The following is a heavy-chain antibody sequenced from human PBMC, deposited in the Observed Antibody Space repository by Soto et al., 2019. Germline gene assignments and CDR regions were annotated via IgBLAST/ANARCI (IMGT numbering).Heavy chain of an antibody. CDR3: ASPYGSGVNSHFDY. J-gene: IGHJ4*02. V-gene: IGHV4-34*01. CDR1: GGSFSGYY. D-gene: IGHD3-10*01. Sequence: QVQLQQWGAGLLKPSETLSLTCAVYGGSFSGYYWSWIRQPPGKGLEWIGEINHSGSTNYNPSLKSRVTMSVHTSKNRFSMKLSSVTAADTAVYYCASPYGSGVNSHFDYWGQGTLVTVSS. CDR2: INHSGST.